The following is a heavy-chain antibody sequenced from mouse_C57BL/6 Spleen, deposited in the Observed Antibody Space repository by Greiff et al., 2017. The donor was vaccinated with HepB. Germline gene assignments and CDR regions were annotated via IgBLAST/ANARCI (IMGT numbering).Heavy chain of an antibody. CDR1: GFTFSDYG. V-gene: IGHV5-17*01. CDR3: ARLYVLFDY. CDR2: ISSGSSTI. Sequence: EVKLMESGGGLVKPGGSLKLSCAASGFTFSDYGMHWVRQAPEKGLEWVAYISSGSSTIYYADTVKGRFTISRDNAKNTLFLQMTSLRSEDTAMYYCARLYVLFDYWGQGTTLTVSS. D-gene: IGHD2-12*01. J-gene: IGHJ2*01.